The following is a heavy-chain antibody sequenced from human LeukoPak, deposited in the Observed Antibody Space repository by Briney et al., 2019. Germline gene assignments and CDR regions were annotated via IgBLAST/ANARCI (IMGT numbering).Heavy chain of an antibody. D-gene: IGHD3-10*01. Sequence: ASVKVSCKASGYTFTSYGISWVRQAPGQGLEWMGWISAYNGNTNYAQKLQGRVTVTTDTSTSTAYMELRSLRSDDTAVYYCARDHDGSGPPLFKGDAFDIWGQGTMVTVSS. CDR2: ISAYNGNT. CDR1: GYTFTSYG. V-gene: IGHV1-18*04. J-gene: IGHJ3*02. CDR3: ARDHDGSGPPLFKGDAFDI.